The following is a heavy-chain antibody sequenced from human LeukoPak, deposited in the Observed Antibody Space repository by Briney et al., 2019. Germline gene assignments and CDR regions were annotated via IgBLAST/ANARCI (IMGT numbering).Heavy chain of an antibody. J-gene: IGHJ6*02. CDR2: IYTSGST. CDR3: ARETYYYDSSGYHSLLYYYYYGMDV. V-gene: IGHV4-4*07. D-gene: IGHD3-22*01. Sequence: SETLSLTCTVSGGSISSYYWSWIRQPAGKGLEWIGRIYTSGSTNYNPSLKSRVTMSVDTSKNQFSLKLSSVTAADTAVYYCARETYYYDSSGYHSLLYYYYYGMDVWGQGTTVTVSS. CDR1: GGSISSYY.